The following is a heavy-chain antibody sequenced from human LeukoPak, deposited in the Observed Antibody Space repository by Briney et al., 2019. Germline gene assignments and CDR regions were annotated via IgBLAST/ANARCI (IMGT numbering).Heavy chain of an antibody. J-gene: IGHJ4*02. V-gene: IGHV4-31*03. CDR3: AREGIVATPDY. D-gene: IGHD5-12*01. CDR1: GGSISSGSYY. Sequence: PSQTLSLTCTVSGGSISSGSYYWSWIRQHPGKGLEWIGYIYYSGSTYYNPSLKSRVTISVDTSKNQFSLKLSSVTAADTAVYYCAREGIVATPDYWGQGTLVTVSS. CDR2: IYYSGST.